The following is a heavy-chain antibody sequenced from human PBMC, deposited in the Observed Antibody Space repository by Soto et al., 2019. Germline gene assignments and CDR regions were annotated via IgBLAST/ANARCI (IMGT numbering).Heavy chain of an antibody. D-gene: IGHD3-9*01. Sequence: SVKVSCKASGFTLTSSAMQWVRQARGQRLEWIGWIVVGSGNTNYAQKFQERVTITRDMSTSTAYMELSSLRSEDTAVYYCAAVGAELRYFDYAFDIWGQGTMVTVSS. V-gene: IGHV1-58*02. CDR2: IVVGSGNT. CDR1: GFTLTSSA. CDR3: AAVGAELRYFDYAFDI. J-gene: IGHJ3*02.